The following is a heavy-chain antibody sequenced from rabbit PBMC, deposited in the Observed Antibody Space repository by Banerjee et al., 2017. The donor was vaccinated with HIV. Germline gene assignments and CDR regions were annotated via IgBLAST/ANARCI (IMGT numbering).Heavy chain of an antibody. CDR3: ARGGYDGYSGATEFGL. J-gene: IGHJ4*01. CDR2: IYAGSTGSS. D-gene: IGHD7-1*01. V-gene: IGHV1S40*01. CDR1: GFSFSSSDY. Sequence: QSLEESGGDLVKPGASLTLTCTASGFSFSSSDYMCWVRQAPGKGLEWIACIYAGSTGSSYYASWAKGRFTISKTSSTTVTLQMTSLTAADTATYFCARGGYDGYSGATEFGLWGQGTLVTVS.